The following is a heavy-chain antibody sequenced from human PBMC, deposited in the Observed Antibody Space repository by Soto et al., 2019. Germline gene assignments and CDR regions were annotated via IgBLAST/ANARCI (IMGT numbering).Heavy chain of an antibody. CDR1: RYSFSFS. CDR2: ISASDGST. V-gene: IGHV1-18*01. CDR3: ATYYFGSGSYYRFDN. J-gene: IGHJ4*02. D-gene: IGHD3-10*01. Sequence: ASVKVSCKASRYSFSFSFSWVRQAPGQGLEWMGWISASDGSTNSASKFRGRISMTTDTSTHTAYLDLLSLTSDDTAMYFCATYYFGSGSYYRFDNWGQGTRVPVSS.